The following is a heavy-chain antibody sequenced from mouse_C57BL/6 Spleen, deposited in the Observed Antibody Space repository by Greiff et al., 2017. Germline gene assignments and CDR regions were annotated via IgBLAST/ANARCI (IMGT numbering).Heavy chain of an antibody. CDR2: IYPGSGST. J-gene: IGHJ2*01. CDR1: GYTFTSYW. CDR3: ARSGDYDGFDY. D-gene: IGHD2-4*01. V-gene: IGHV1-55*01. Sequence: VQLQQPGAELVQPGASVKLSCKASGYTFTSYWITWVKQRPGQGLEWIGDIYPGSGSTNYNEKFKSKATLTVDPSSSTAYMQRSSLTAEDSAVYYCARSGDYDGFDYWGQGTTLTGSS.